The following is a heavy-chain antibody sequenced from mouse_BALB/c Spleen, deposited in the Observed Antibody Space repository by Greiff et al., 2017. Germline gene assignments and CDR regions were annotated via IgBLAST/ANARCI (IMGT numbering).Heavy chain of an antibody. CDR1: GYTFTNYW. J-gene: IGHJ2*01. CDR2: IYPGGGYT. Sequence: VQLVESGAELVRPGTSVKISCKASGYTFTNYWLGWVKQRPGHGLEWIGDIYPGGGYTNYNEKFKGKATLTADTSSSTAYMQLSSLTSEDSAVYFCARDTTVVAGFDYWGQGTTLTVSS. D-gene: IGHD1-1*01. V-gene: IGHV1-63*02. CDR3: ARDTTVVAGFDY.